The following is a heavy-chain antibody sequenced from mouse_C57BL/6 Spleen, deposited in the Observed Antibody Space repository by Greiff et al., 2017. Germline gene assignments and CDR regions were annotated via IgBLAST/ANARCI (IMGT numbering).Heavy chain of an antibody. D-gene: IGHD1-3*01. Sequence: EVQLQQPGAELVKPGASVKLSCTASGFTFTDYCMHWVKQRTEQGLEWIGRIDPADGETKYTPKFKGKATITADTSSNTAYLQLSSLTSEDAAVYYCASSYNNYFDYWGQGTTLTVSS. CDR3: ASSYNNYFDY. CDR1: GFTFTDYC. J-gene: IGHJ2*01. CDR2: IDPADGET. V-gene: IGHV14-2*01.